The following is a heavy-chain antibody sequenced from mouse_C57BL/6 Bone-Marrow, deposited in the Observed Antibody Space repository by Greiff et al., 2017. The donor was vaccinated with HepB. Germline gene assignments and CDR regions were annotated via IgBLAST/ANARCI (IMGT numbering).Heavy chain of an antibody. CDR1: GFSLTSYA. Sequence: VQRVESGPGLVAPSQSLSITCTVSGFSLTSYAISWVRQPPGKGLEWLGVIWTGGGTNYNSALKSRLSISKDNSKSQVFLKMNSLQTDDTARYYCASADSSGSWFAYWGQGTLVTVSA. CDR2: IWTGGGT. D-gene: IGHD3-2*02. CDR3: ASADSSGSWFAY. V-gene: IGHV2-9-1*01. J-gene: IGHJ3*01.